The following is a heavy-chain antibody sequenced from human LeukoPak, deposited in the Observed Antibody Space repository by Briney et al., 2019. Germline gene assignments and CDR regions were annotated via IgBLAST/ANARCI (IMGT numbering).Heavy chain of an antibody. V-gene: IGHV4-39*01. CDR2: IYYSGST. Sequence: SETLSLTCTVSGGSISSSSYYWGWIRQPPGKGLEWIGSIYYSGSTYYNPSLKSRVTISVDTSKNQFSLKLSSVTAADTAVYYCARHMDIVVVPAATDYWGQGTLVTVSS. J-gene: IGHJ4*02. D-gene: IGHD2-2*03. CDR3: ARHMDIVVVPAATDY. CDR1: GGSISSSSYY.